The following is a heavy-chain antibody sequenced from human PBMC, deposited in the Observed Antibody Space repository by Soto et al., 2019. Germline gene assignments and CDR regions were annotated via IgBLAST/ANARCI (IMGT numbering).Heavy chain of an antibody. CDR3: AREPPNTSLFDC. D-gene: IGHD7-27*01. V-gene: IGHV1-46*01. CDR2: IKSSGDIT. Sequence: QVQLVQSGAEVTKPGASVKISCKTSGYTFSTYHMHWVRLAPGQGLEWVGIIKSSGDITLYAQKFKCRVTMSKDTSTSTVYMEVSSLRSEDTAVYYCAREPPNTSLFDCWGQGTQVTVSS. CDR1: GYTFSTYH. J-gene: IGHJ4*02.